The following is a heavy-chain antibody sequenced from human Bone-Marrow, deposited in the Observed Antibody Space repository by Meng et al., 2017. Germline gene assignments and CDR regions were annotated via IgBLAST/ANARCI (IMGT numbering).Heavy chain of an antibody. V-gene: IGHV1-46*01. CDR1: GYTFTSYY. CDR3: ARVMAVAADFDY. D-gene: IGHD6-19*01. J-gene: IGHJ4*02. CDR2: INPSGGST. Sequence: ASVKVSCKVSGYTFTSYYMHWVRQAPGQGLEWMGIINPSGGSTSYAQKFQGRVTMTRDTSTSTVYMELSSLRSEDTAVYYCARVMAVAADFDYWGQGTLVTVSS.